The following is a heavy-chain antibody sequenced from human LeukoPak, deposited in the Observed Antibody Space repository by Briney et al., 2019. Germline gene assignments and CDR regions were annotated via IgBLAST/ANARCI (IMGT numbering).Heavy chain of an antibody. J-gene: IGHJ5*02. CDR2: ISAYNGNT. CDR1: GYTFTSYG. D-gene: IGHD6-19*01. V-gene: IGHV1-18*01. CDR3: ARGIAVEELFDP. Sequence: GSVTVSCKASGYTFTSYGISGVRQAPGQGREGMGWISAYNGNTNYAQKFQGRVTMTTDTSTSTAYMELRSLRSDDTAVYYCARGIAVEELFDPWGQGTLVTVSS.